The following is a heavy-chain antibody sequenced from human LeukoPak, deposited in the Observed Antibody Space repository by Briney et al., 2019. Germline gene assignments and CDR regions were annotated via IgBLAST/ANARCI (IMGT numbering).Heavy chain of an antibody. D-gene: IGHD3-22*01. V-gene: IGHV3-21*01. CDR1: GFTFSSYS. CDR3: ARRIAYYYDSSGYPYFDY. J-gene: IGHJ4*02. Sequence: MPGGSLRLSCAASGFTFSSYSMNWVRQAPGKGLEWVSSISSSSSYIYYADSVKGRFTISRDNAKNSLYLQMNSLRAEDTAVYYCARRIAYYYDSSGYPYFDYWGQGTLVTVSS. CDR2: ISSSSSYI.